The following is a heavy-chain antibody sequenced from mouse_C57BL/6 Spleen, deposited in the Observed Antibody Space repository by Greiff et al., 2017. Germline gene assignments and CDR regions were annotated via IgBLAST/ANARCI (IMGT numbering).Heavy chain of an antibody. D-gene: IGHD1-1*01. V-gene: IGHV1-7*01. CDR1: GYTFTSYW. Sequence: VQRVESGAELAKPGASVKLSCKASGYTFTSYWMHWVKQRPGQGLEWIGYINPSSGYTNYNQKFKGKSTLTVDKSSSTAYMQLSSLTSEDSAVYYCATYYYGSIDYWGQGTTRTVSS. J-gene: IGHJ2*01. CDR2: INPSSGYT. CDR3: ATYYYGSIDY.